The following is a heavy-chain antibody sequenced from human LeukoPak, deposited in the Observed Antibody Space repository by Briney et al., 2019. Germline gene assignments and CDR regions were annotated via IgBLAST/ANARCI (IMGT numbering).Heavy chain of an antibody. CDR1: GYTFTSYA. Sequence: ASVKVSCKASGYTFTSYAIHWVRQAPGQTLEWLGWINPANGYAKYSQELQGRVTITRDTSASAAYLELSSLRSEDTAVYYCAIRDGYRDYWGQGTLVTVSS. J-gene: IGHJ4*02. CDR2: INPANGYA. V-gene: IGHV1-3*03. CDR3: AIRDGYRDY. D-gene: IGHD5-24*01.